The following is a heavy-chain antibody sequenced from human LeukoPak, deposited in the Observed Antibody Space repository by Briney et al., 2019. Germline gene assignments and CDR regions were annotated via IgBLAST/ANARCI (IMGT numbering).Heavy chain of an antibody. CDR2: IYYSGST. CDR3: ARRGSHYDFWSGIAHYMDV. V-gene: IGHV4-59*01. D-gene: IGHD3-3*01. Sequence: PSETLSLTCTVSGGSISSYYWSWIRQPPGKGLEWIGYIYYSGSTNYNPSLKSRVTISVDTSKNQFSLKLSSVTAADTAVYYCARRGSHYDFWSGIAHYMDVWGKGTTVTVSS. CDR1: GGSISSYY. J-gene: IGHJ6*03.